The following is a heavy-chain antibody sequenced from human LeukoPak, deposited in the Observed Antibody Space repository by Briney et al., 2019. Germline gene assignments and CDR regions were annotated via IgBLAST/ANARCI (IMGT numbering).Heavy chain of an antibody. CDR3: ARDGSRGNLVTAPDF. J-gene: IGHJ4*02. D-gene: IGHD2-21*02. V-gene: IGHV3-21*01. CDR2: ITSSRIYI. Sequence: GGSLRLSCDASGFTFSLYAIHWVRQAPGKGLEWVSSITSSRIYIYYADSVKGRFTISRDNAKNSLYLQMNSLRAEDTAVYYCARDGSRGNLVTAPDFWGQGTLVTVSS. CDR1: GFTFSLYA.